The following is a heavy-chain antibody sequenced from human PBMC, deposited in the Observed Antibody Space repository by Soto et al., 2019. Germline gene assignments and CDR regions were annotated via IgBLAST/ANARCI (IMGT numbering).Heavy chain of an antibody. CDR2: IRSKANSYAT. Sequence: PGGSLRLSCAASGFTFSGSAMHWVRQASGKGLEWVGRIRSKANSYATAYAASVKGRFTISRDDSKNTAYLQMNSLKTEDTAVYYCTRHAGPRLVLNDAFDIWGQGTMVTVSS. V-gene: IGHV3-73*01. CDR1: GFTFSGSA. J-gene: IGHJ3*02. CDR3: TRHAGPRLVLNDAFDI. D-gene: IGHD6-19*01.